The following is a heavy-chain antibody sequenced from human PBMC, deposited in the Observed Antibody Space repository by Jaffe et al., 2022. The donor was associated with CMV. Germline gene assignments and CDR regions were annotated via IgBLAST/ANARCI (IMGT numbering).Heavy chain of an antibody. CDR2: ISFDGTNK. J-gene: IGHJ4*02. CDR3: AKEVRPYSNSGNLDY. V-gene: IGHV3-30*18. Sequence: QVQLVESGGDVVQPGTSLSLSCAASGFTFRSYGTHWVRQAPGKGLEWVAMISFDGTNKYYADSVKGRFTISRDNSKNRLYMQMNSLRVEDTAVYYCAKEVRPYSNSGNLDYWGQGTLVTVSS. CDR1: GFTFRSYG. D-gene: IGHD2-2*01.